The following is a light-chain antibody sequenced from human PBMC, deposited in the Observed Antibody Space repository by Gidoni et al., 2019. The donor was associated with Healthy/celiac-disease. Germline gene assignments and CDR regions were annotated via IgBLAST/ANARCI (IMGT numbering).Light chain of an antibody. CDR1: ALPKQY. CDR3: QSADSSGTYCV. CDR2: KDR. J-gene: IGLJ1*01. Sequence: SYELTQPPSVSVSPGQTARITCSGDALPKQYAYWYQQKPGQAPVLVIYKDRERPSGIPERFSGSSSGTTVTLTISGVQAEDEADYYCQSADSSGTYCVFGTGTKVTVL. V-gene: IGLV3-25*03.